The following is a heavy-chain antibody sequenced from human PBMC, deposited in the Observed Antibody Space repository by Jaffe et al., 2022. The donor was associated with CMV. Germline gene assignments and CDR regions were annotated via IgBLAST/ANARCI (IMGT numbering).Heavy chain of an antibody. D-gene: IGHD2-15*01. V-gene: IGHV4-39*01. CDR3: ASLRWGYCSGGSCPTYYYYYYGMDV. J-gene: IGHJ6*02. Sequence: QLQLQESGPGLVKPSETLSLTCTVSGGSISSSSYYWGWIRQPPGKGLEWIGSIYYSGSTYYNPSLKSRVTISVDTSKNQFSLKLSSVTAADTAVYYCASLRWGYCSGGSCPTYYYYYYGMDVWGQGTTVTVSS. CDR1: GGSISSSSYY. CDR2: IYYSGST.